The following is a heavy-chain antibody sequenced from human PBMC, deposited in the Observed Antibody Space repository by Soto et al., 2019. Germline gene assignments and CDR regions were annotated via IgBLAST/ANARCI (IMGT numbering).Heavy chain of an antibody. Sequence: EVQLVKSGGGLVQPGGSLRLSCAASGFTDSINYMSWVRQAPRKGLEAVSVIYTGGSTYYADSVKGRFTISRDNSKDTLYLQMTSLRAEDTAVYYCAREIYSSSSLFNYCFYSMDVWGKGATVTVSS. CDR2: IYTGGST. V-gene: IGHV3-66*01. CDR3: AREIYSSSSLFNYCFYSMDV. J-gene: IGHJ6*03. D-gene: IGHD6-6*01. CDR1: GFTDSINY.